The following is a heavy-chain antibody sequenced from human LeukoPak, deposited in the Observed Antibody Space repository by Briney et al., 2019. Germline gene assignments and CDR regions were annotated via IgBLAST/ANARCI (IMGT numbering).Heavy chain of an antibody. Sequence: SETLSLTCTVSGGSIRSYYWSWIRQPPGKGLEWIGYIYYSGSTNYNPSLKSRVTISVDTSKNQFSLKLSSVTAADTAVYYCARGDYYDSSGRNYYYYGMDVWGQGTTVTVSS. CDR2: IYYSGST. D-gene: IGHD3-22*01. J-gene: IGHJ6*02. CDR1: GGSIRSYY. V-gene: IGHV4-59*01. CDR3: ARGDYYDSSGRNYYYYGMDV.